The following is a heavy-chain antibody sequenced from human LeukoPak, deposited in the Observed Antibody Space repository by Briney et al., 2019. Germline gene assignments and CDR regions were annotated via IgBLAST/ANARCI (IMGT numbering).Heavy chain of an antibody. V-gene: IGHV4-59*08. J-gene: IGHJ3*02. CDR3: ASSTVYYYDSSGYDAFDI. CDR1: GGSISSYY. Sequence: SETLSLTCTVSGGSISSYYWSWIRQPPGKGLEWIGYIYYSGSTNCNPSLKSRVTISVDTSKNQFSLKLSSVTAADTAVYYCASSTVYYYDSSGYDAFDIWGQGTMVTVSS. D-gene: IGHD3-22*01. CDR2: IYYSGST.